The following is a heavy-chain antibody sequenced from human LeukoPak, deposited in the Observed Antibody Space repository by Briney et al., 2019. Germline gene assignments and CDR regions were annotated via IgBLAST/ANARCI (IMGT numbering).Heavy chain of an antibody. CDR1: GFTFDDYA. CDR2: ISWNSGSI. CDR3: AKDGYCSSTSCYPKFDY. Sequence: GGSLRLSCAASGFTFDDYAMHWVRQAPGKGLEWVSGISWNSGSIGYADSVKGRFTISRDNAKNSLYLQMNSLRAEDTAVYYCAKDGYCSSTSCYPKFDYWGQGTLVTVSS. D-gene: IGHD2-2*01. J-gene: IGHJ4*02. V-gene: IGHV3-9*01.